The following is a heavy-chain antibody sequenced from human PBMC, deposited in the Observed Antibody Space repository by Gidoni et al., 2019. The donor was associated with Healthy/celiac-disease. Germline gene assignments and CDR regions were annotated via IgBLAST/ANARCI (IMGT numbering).Heavy chain of an antibody. D-gene: IGHD6-6*01. CDR3: ARDLVAALDY. J-gene: IGHJ4*02. V-gene: IGHV3-30-3*01. CDR2: ISYDGSNK. Sequence: QVQLVESGGGVVQPGRSLRLSFAASGFTFSSYAMHWVRQAPGKGLEWVAVISYDGSNKYYADSVKGRFTISRDNSKNTLYLQMNSLRAEDTAVYYCARDLVAALDYWGQGALVTVSS. CDR1: GFTFSSYA.